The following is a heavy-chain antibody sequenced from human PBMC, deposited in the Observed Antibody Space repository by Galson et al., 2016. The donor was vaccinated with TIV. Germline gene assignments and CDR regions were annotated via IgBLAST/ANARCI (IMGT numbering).Heavy chain of an antibody. CDR1: GFTFTAYY. J-gene: IGHJ6*02. CDR2: ISYSGSTM. CDR3: ARATTMGVADYYYGMDV. D-gene: IGHD3-10*01. Sequence: LRLSCAASGFTFTAYYMNWARQAPGKGLEWVSYISYSGSTMYYADSVRGRFTISRDNAKNSLYPQMSSLRAEDTAVYYCARATTMGVADYYYGMDVWGQGTTVTVSS. V-gene: IGHV3-11*04.